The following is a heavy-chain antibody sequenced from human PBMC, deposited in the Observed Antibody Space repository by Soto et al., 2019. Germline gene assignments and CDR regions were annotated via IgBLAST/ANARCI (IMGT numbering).Heavy chain of an antibody. J-gene: IGHJ3*02. V-gene: IGHV1-8*01. D-gene: IGHD2-15*01. CDR2: MNPNSGNT. Sequence: GASVKVSCKASGYTFTSYDINWVRQATGQGLEWMGWMNPNSGNTNYAQKLQGRVTMTTNTSTSTAYMELRSLRSDDTAVYYCASPSTPWDSVPDIWGQGTMVTVSS. CDR1: GYTFTSYD. CDR3: ASPSTPWDSVPDI.